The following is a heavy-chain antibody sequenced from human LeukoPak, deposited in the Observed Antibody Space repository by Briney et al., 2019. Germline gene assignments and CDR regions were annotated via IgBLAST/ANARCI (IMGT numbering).Heavy chain of an antibody. J-gene: IGHJ4*02. D-gene: IGHD6-6*01. CDR2: INPSGGST. CDR3: ARGSLEYSSYFDY. V-gene: IGHV1-46*01. CDR1: GYTFTSYY. Sequence: VASVKVSCKSSGYTFTSYYMRWVRQAPGQALEWIGIINPSGGSTSYAQKFQGRVTMTRDMSTSTVYMELSSLRPEDTAVYYCARGSLEYSSYFDYWGQGTLVTVSS.